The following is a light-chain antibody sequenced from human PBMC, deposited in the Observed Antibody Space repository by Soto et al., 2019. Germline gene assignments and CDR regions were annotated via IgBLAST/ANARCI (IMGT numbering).Light chain of an antibody. V-gene: IGKV1-5*01. Sequence: DIPMTQSPSTLSASVGYRVTLTCRASQSISSWLAWYQQKPGKAAKLLIYDASSVESGVPSRFSGSGSGTEFTLTVSSLQPDDFATYYCQQYNSYPYTFGQGTKLEIK. CDR3: QQYNSYPYT. CDR2: DAS. CDR1: QSISSW. J-gene: IGKJ2*01.